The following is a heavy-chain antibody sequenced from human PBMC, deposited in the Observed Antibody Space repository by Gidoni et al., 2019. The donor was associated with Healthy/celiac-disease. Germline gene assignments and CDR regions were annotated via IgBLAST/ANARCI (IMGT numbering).Heavy chain of an antibody. Sequence: EVQLLESGGGLVQPGGSLGLSWAASGFTFSSYALSWVRQAPGKGLEWVSAISGSGGSTYYADSVKGRFTISRDNSKNTLYLQMNSLRAEDTAVYYCAKDLIAAAAPFDYWGQGTLVTVSS. CDR1: GFTFSSYA. J-gene: IGHJ4*02. D-gene: IGHD6-13*01. CDR2: ISGSGGST. CDR3: AKDLIAAAAPFDY. V-gene: IGHV3-23*01.